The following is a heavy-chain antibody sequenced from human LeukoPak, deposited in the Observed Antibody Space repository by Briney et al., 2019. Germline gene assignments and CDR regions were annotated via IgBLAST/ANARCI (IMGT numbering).Heavy chain of an antibody. CDR3: ARNQDYGVYNSVGAFDI. CDR1: GFTFSSYG. Sequence: GGSLRLSCAASGFTFSSYGMHWVRQAPGKGLEWVAVIWYDGSNNNYAYSVKGRFTISRDNSKNTLYLQMNSLRAEDTAVYYCARNQDYGVYNSVGAFDIWGQGTMVTVSS. V-gene: IGHV3-33*01. CDR2: IWYDGSNN. J-gene: IGHJ3*02. D-gene: IGHD4-17*01.